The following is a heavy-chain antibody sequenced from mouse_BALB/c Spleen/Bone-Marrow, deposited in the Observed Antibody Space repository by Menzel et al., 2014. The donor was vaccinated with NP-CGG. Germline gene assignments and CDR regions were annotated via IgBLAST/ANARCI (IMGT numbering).Heavy chain of an antibody. Sequence: EVQLQQSGAELVKPGASVKLSCTASGFNIKDTYMHWVKQKPEQGLEWIGRIDPANGNTKYDPKFQGKATITADTSSNTAYLQLSRLTSEDTAVYYCASYDYGYCFDYWGQGTTLTVSS. CDR3: ASYDYGYCFDY. CDR1: GFNIKDTY. V-gene: IGHV14-3*02. J-gene: IGHJ2*01. D-gene: IGHD2-4*01. CDR2: IDPANGNT.